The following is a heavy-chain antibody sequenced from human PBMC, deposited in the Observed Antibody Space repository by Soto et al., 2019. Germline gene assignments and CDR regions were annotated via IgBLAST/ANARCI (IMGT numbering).Heavy chain of an antibody. CDR1: GGSISSGDYY. J-gene: IGHJ5*02. Sequence: VQLQESGPGLVEPSQTLSLTCSVSGGSISSGDYYWSWIRQPPGKGLEWIGYMFYIGATYYNTSLKSRVTISVDTSNNQFSLKLSSGTAADTAVYHGARVVRFGSSPSCRGRNWFDPWGQGTLVTVTS. CDR3: ARVVRFGSSPSCRGRNWFDP. V-gene: IGHV4-30-4*01. D-gene: IGHD6-6*01. CDR2: MFYIGAT.